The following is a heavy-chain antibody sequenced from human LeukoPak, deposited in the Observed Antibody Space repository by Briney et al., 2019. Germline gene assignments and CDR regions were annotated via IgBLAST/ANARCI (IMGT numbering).Heavy chain of an antibody. J-gene: IGHJ4*01. CDR1: GGSFSGYY. Sequence: SETLSLTCAVYGGSFSGYYWSWIRQPPGKGLEWIGEINHSGSTNYNPSLKSRVTISVDTSKNQFSLKLSSVTAADTAVYYCARGHPPFWSVYYTRFDYWGKEPCHRLL. D-gene: IGHD3-3*01. V-gene: IGHV4-34*01. CDR3: ARGHPPFWSVYYTRFDY. CDR2: INHSGST.